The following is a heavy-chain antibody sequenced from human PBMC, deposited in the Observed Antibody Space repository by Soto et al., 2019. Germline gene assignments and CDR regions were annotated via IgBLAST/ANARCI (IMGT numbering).Heavy chain of an antibody. CDR1: GGSISSYY. Sequence: QVQLQESGPGLVKPSETLSLTCTVSGGSISSYYWSWIRQPAGKGLEWIGRIYTSGSTNYNPSLKSRVTMSVDTSKNQFSLKVSSVTAADTAVYYCARDHRIAVAGRVSSGWFDPWGQGTLVTVSS. D-gene: IGHD6-19*01. J-gene: IGHJ5*02. CDR2: IYTSGST. V-gene: IGHV4-4*07. CDR3: ARDHRIAVAGRVSSGWFDP.